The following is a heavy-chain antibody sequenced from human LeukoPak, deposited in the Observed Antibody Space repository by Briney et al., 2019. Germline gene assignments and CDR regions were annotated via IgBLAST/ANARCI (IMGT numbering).Heavy chain of an antibody. Sequence: GGALRLSCAASGFTFASDAMTWGRQAPGEGVEWGSSISADGTTYYSDSVKGRFTISRDNSRDTFFLEMNSLRAEDAALYYCVACSSASCYGDRFDPWGQGTLVTVSS. CDR1: GFTFASDA. D-gene: IGHD2-2*01. V-gene: IGHV3-23*01. CDR2: ISADGTT. J-gene: IGHJ5*02. CDR3: VACSSASCYGDRFDP.